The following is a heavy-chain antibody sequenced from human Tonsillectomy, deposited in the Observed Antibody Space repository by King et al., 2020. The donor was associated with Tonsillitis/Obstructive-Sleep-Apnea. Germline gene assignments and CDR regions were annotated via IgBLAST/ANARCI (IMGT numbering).Heavy chain of an antibody. D-gene: IGHD3-22*01. CDR3: AREYFYHSSGYYEY. J-gene: IGHJ4*02. Sequence: HVQLQQWGAGLLKPSETLSLTCAVYGGSFSGYYWSWIRQPPGKGLEWIGEISHSGSTNYNPSLKSRVTISLDTSKNQFSLNLSSVTAADTAVYYCAREYFYHSSGYYEYWGQGTLVTVSS. CDR1: GGSFSGYY. V-gene: IGHV4-34*01. CDR2: ISHSGST.